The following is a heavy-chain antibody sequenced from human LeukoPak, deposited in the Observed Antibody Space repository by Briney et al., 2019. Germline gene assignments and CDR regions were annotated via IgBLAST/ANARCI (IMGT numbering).Heavy chain of an antibody. CDR3: ALSGFRFPFDY. CDR2: IYWDDDK. V-gene: IGHV2-5*02. CDR1: GFSLSTRGVG. J-gene: IGHJ4*02. Sequence: SGPTLVKPTQTLTLTCTFSGFSLSTRGVGVGWIRQPPGKALEWLSLIYWDDDKRYTPSLRSRLTITKDTSKNQVVLTMTNMDPVDTATYYCALSGFRFPFDYWGQGTLVTVSS.